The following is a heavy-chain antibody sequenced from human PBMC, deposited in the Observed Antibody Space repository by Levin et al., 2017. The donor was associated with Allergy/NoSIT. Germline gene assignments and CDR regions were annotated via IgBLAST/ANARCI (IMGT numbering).Heavy chain of an antibody. Sequence: LSLTCAASGITFSNAWMSWARQAPGKGLEWVGRIKSKTDGGTTEYAAPVKGRFTISRDDSKNTLYLQMNSLKTEDTAVYFCTTYSSSWYYFDYWGQGTLVTVSS. V-gene: IGHV3-15*01. CDR1: GITFSNAW. D-gene: IGHD6-13*01. CDR3: TTYSSSWYYFDY. CDR2: IKSKTDGGTT. J-gene: IGHJ4*02.